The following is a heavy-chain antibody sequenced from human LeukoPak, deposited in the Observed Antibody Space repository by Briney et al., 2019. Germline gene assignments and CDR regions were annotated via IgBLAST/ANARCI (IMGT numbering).Heavy chain of an antibody. V-gene: IGHV1-46*01. Sequence: GGSLRLSCAASGYTFTSYYMHWVRQAPGQGLEWMGIINPSGGSTSYAQKFQGRVTMTRDTSTSTVYMELSSLRSEDTAVYYCARDHGPLNWFDPWGQGTLVTVSS. J-gene: IGHJ5*02. CDR1: GYTFTSYY. CDR3: ARDHGPLNWFDP. CDR2: INPSGGST. D-gene: IGHD3/OR15-3a*01.